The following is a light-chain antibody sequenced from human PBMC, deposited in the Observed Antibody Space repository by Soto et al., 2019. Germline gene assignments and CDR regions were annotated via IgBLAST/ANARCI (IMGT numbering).Light chain of an antibody. Sequence: EIVLTQSPGTLSLSPGERATLSCRASQSVSSNLAWYQQKPGQAPRLLMYDASNRATGIPARFSGSGSGTDFTLTISSLEPEDFAVYYCQQRTNWPLTFGQGTRLEIK. CDR1: QSVSSN. CDR2: DAS. CDR3: QQRTNWPLT. V-gene: IGKV3-11*01. J-gene: IGKJ5*01.